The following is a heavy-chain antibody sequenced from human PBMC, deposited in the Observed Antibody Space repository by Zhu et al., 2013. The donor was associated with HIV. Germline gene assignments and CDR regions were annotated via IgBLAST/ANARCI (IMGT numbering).Heavy chain of an antibody. J-gene: IGHJ6*02. V-gene: IGHV1-18*01. CDR3: ARDWVGYSSGWYLIYAVGMDV. CDR1: GYTFTSYG. Sequence: QVQLVQSGAEVKKPGASVKVSCKASGYTFTSYGISWVRQAPGQGLEWMGWISAYNGNTNYAQKLQGRVTMTTDTSTSTAYMELRSLRSDDTAVYYCARDWVGYSSGWYLIYAVGMDVVGPRGPRSPSP. D-gene: IGHD6-19*01. CDR2: ISAYNGNT.